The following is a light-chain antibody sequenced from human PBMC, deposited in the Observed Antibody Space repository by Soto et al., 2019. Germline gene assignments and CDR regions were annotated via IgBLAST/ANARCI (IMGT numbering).Light chain of an antibody. V-gene: IGLV2-14*01. Sequence: QSVLTQPASVSGSPGQSITISCTGTSSDVGGYNYVSWYQQHPGKAPKLMIYEVSNRPSGVSNRFSGSKSGNTASLTISGLQAEDEADYYCSSYTSSSTPSVFGTGTKVTLL. CDR2: EVS. CDR3: SSYTSSSTPSV. J-gene: IGLJ1*01. CDR1: SSDVGGYNY.